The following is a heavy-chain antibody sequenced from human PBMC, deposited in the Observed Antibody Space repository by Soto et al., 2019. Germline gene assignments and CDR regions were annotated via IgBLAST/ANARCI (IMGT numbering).Heavy chain of an antibody. CDR3: ARGMAEEQIFYYFDY. CDR2: VYRTATT. CDR1: GGSISTSNW. V-gene: IGHV4-4*02. Sequence: SETLSLTCAVSGGSISTSNWWSWVRQPPGKGLEWIGEVYRTATTTYNPSLKNRVTISVDASKSQFYLKLRSVTAADTAVYYCARGMAEEQIFYYFDYWGQGALVTVS. J-gene: IGHJ4*02. D-gene: IGHD3-9*01.